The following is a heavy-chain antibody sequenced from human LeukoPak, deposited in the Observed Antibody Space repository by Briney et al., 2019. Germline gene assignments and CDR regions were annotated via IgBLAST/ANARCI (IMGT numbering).Heavy chain of an antibody. Sequence: PGGSLRLSCAASGFTFSSYWMSWVRQAPGKGLEWVSGISWNSGNIDYADSVKGRFTISRDNAKNSLYLQMNSLRAEDTALYYCAKGRTYYYFDYWGQGTLVTVSS. CDR1: GFTFSSYW. D-gene: IGHD3-16*01. J-gene: IGHJ4*02. CDR2: ISWNSGNI. CDR3: AKGRTYYYFDY. V-gene: IGHV3-9*01.